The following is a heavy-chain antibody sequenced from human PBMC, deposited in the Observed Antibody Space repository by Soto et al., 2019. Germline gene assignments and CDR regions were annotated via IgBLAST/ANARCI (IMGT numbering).Heavy chain of an antibody. CDR2: IRSKTDGGTT. Sequence: PGGTVRLSYAASGFTFSSYWVSWVRQAPGKGLEGVGRIRSKTDGGTTDYAAPVKGRFTISRDDSKNTLFLQMNSLKTEDTAVYYCSTEPWIGDLDYWGQGTLVTVSS. CDR3: STEPWIGDLDY. D-gene: IGHD3-3*01. J-gene: IGHJ4*02. V-gene: IGHV3-15*01. CDR1: GFTFSSYW.